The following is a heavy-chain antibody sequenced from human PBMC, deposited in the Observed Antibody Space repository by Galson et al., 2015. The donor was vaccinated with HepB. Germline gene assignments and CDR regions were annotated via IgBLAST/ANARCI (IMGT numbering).Heavy chain of an antibody. CDR2: IWSDGSKK. CDR3: AREGDPYDFWGGFDY. CDR1: GFTFNSHR. D-gene: IGHD3-3*01. J-gene: IGHJ4*01. Sequence: SLRLSCAASGFTFNSHRMHWVRQAPGKGLECVAAIWSDGSKKHYIDSVKGRFTISRDHSKNPLYLQMNSLRVEDTAVYYCAREGDPYDFWGGFDYWGHGTLVTVSS. V-gene: IGHV3-33*01.